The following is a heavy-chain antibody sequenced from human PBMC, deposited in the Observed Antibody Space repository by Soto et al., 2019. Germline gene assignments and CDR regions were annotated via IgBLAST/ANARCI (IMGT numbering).Heavy chain of an antibody. J-gene: IGHJ6*02. CDR1: GFTFSSHW. CDR3: ARGLKNYYGMDV. V-gene: IGHV3-74*01. Sequence: EVQLVESGGGLVQPGGSLRLSCAASGFTFSSHWMHWVRQAPGKGLVWVSRLNSDRSSRYYGDSMKGRVTISRDNAKNTVYLQMDSLRDEDSAVYYCARGLKNYYGMDVWGQGTTVTVSS. CDR2: LNSDRSSR.